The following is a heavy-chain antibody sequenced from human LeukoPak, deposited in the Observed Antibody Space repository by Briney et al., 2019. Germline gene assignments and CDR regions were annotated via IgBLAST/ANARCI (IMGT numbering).Heavy chain of an antibody. CDR3: AKDQNIYDILTGLFDY. CDR1: GFTFSSYA. D-gene: IGHD3-9*01. V-gene: IGHV3-30-3*01. Sequence: PGGSLRLSCAASGFTFSSYAMHWVRQAPGKGLEWVAVISYDGSNKYYADSVKGRFTISRDNSKNTLYLQMNSLRAEDTAVYYCAKDQNIYDILTGLFDYWGQGTLVTVSS. CDR2: ISYDGSNK. J-gene: IGHJ4*02.